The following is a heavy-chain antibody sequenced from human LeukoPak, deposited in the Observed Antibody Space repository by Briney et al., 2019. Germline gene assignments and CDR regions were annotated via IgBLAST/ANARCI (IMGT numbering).Heavy chain of an antibody. Sequence: GRSPRLSCAASGFSVDTHGMHWVRQAPGKGLEWVAVIWYDGSKKYYADSVKGRFTISRDNSKKSLFLQMNSLRAEDTALYYCARDVFADSSGGSFDFWGQGTLVTVSS. CDR1: GFSVDTHG. CDR2: IWYDGSKK. J-gene: IGHJ4*02. CDR3: ARDVFADSSGGSFDF. V-gene: IGHV3-33*01. D-gene: IGHD3-16*01.